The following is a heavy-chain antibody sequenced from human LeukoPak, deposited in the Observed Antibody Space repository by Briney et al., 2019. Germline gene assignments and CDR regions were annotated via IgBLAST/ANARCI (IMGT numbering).Heavy chain of an antibody. CDR1: GITFSSYT. Sequence: GGSLRLSCAASGITFSSYTLNWVRQAPGKGLEWVSSISSSSSYIYYADSVKGRFTISRDNAKNSLYLQMNSLRAEDTAVYYCARGEYSGYDPYYFDYWGQGTLVTVSS. CDR2: ISSSSSYI. J-gene: IGHJ4*02. V-gene: IGHV3-21*01. CDR3: ARGEYSGYDPYYFDY. D-gene: IGHD5-12*01.